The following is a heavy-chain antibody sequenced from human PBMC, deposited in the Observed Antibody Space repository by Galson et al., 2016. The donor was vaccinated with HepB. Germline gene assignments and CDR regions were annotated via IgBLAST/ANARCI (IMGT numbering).Heavy chain of an antibody. Sequence: RQSPGKGLAWIGYIHDSGNTNYNPSIKSRVTIPRDTSKNQFFLELTSVTAADTAVYYCARDEGFYNGMDVWGQGTTVTVAS. CDR3: ARDEGFYNGMDV. D-gene: IGHD2-2*02. V-gene: IGHV4-59*01. CDR2: IHDSGNT. J-gene: IGHJ6*02.